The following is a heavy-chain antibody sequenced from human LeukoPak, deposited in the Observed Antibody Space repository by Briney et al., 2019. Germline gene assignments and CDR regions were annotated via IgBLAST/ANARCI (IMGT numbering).Heavy chain of an antibody. CDR3: ARVMWFFGVTYESSYAFDI. CDR1: GGSISSYY. D-gene: IGHD3-3*01. CDR2: IYTSGST. Sequence: SETLSLTCTVSGGSISSYYWSWIRQPPGKGLEWIGRIYTSGSTNYNPSLKSRVTISVDTSKNQFSLKLSSVTAADTAVYYCARVMWFFGVTYESSYAFDIWGQGTMVTVSS. V-gene: IGHV4-4*07. J-gene: IGHJ3*02.